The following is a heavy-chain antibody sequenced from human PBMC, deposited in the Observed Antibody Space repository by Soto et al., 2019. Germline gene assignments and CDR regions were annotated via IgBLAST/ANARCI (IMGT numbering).Heavy chain of an antibody. CDR1: GFTFDDYA. CDR2: ISWNSGSI. Sequence: GGSLRLSCAASGFTFDDYAMHWVRQAPGKGLEWVSGISWNSGSIGYADSVKGRFTISRDNAKNSLYLQMNSLRAEDTALYYCAKDNAHSFSGVSCYVYWGQGTLVTVSS. D-gene: IGHD2-15*01. CDR3: AKDNAHSFSGVSCYVY. V-gene: IGHV3-9*01. J-gene: IGHJ4*02.